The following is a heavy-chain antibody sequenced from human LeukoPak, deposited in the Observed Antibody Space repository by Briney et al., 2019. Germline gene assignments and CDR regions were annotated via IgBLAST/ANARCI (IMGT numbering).Heavy chain of an antibody. CDR2: ISYDGSNK. CDR3: ASGWEFDP. V-gene: IGHV3-30*04. Sequence: PGRSLRLSCAASGFTFSSYAMHWVRQAPGKGLEWVAVISYDGSNKYYADSVKGRFTISRGNSKNTLYLQMNSLRAEDTAVYYCASGWEFDPWGQGTLVTVSS. J-gene: IGHJ5*02. D-gene: IGHD6-19*01. CDR1: GFTFSSYA.